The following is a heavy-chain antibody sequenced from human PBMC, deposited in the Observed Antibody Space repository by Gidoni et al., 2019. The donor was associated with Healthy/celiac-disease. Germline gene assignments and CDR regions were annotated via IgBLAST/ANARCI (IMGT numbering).Heavy chain of an antibody. CDR3: ARDTYYYDSSGYWLDY. CDR2: IIPSFGTA. J-gene: IGHJ4*02. V-gene: IGHV1-69*01. Sequence: QVQLVQSGAEVKKPGSSVKVSCKASGGTFSSYAISWVRQAPGQGLEWMGGIIPSFGTANYAQKFQGRVTITADESTSTAYMELSSLRSEDTAVYYCARDTYYYDSSGYWLDYWGQGTLVTVSS. CDR1: GGTFSSYA. D-gene: IGHD3-22*01.